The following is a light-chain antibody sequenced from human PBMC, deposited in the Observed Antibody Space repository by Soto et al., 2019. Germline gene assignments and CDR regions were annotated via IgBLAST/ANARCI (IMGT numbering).Light chain of an antibody. Sequence: QSVLTQPPSVSGAPGQRVTISCTGSSSNIGTGYDVHWFQQVPGTAPKVLMYGSNSRPSGVPDRFSGSKSGTSASLAITGLQVEDEADYYCQSYDSSLSGWVFGGGTKLTVL. J-gene: IGLJ3*02. CDR1: SSNIGTGYD. V-gene: IGLV1-40*01. CDR2: GSN. CDR3: QSYDSSLSGWV.